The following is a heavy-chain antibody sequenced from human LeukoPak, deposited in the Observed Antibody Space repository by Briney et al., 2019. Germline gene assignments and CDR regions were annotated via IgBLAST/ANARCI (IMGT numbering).Heavy chain of an antibody. CDR1: GFTFSSYG. Sequence: GGSLRLSCAASGFTFSSYGMHWVRQAPGKGLEWVAFIRYDGSNKYYADSVKGRFTISRDNSKNTLYLQMSSLRAEDTAVYYCAKSRYSSSWYLVDYWGQGTLVTVSS. CDR2: IRYDGSNK. D-gene: IGHD6-13*01. J-gene: IGHJ4*02. V-gene: IGHV3-30*02. CDR3: AKSRYSSSWYLVDY.